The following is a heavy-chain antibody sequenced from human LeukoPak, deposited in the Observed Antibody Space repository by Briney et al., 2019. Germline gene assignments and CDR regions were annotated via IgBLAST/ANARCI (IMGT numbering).Heavy chain of an antibody. J-gene: IGHJ5*02. CDR1: GGTFSSYA. Sequence: ASVKVSCKASGGTFSSYAISWVRQAPGQGLEWMGRIIPIFGIANYAQKFQGRVTITADKSTSTAYMELSSLRSEDTAVYYCAREVVTTNRNWFDPWSQGTLVTVSS. CDR3: AREVVTTNRNWFDP. D-gene: IGHD4-11*01. CDR2: IIPIFGIA. V-gene: IGHV1-69*04.